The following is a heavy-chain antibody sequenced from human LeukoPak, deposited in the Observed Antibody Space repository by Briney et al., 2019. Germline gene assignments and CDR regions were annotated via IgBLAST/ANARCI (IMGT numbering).Heavy chain of an antibody. V-gene: IGHV4-39*01. J-gene: IGHJ6*03. CDR2: IYYTGTT. D-gene: IGHD3-3*01. CDR1: GDSFSSCSFY. CDR3: AKQFSSVGYDFWSGSPNYFMAV. Sequence: PSETLSLPCTVSGDSFSSCSFYWGWVRQPPGKGLEWIASIYYTGTTYYSPSLTSRVTIFVDTSKSQFSLKVDSVTASHTAVYYCAKQFSSVGYDFWSGSPNYFMAVWGKGMTVTVSS.